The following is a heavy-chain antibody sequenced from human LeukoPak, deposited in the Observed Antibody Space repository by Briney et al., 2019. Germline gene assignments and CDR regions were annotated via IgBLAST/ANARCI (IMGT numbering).Heavy chain of an antibody. J-gene: IGHJ6*03. CDR1: GYTFTSYG. CDR3: ARDVWVVRGVIIGYYYYYYMDV. V-gene: IGHV1-18*01. D-gene: IGHD3-10*01. CDR2: ISAYNGNT. Sequence: ASVKVSCKASGYTFTSYGISWVRQAPGQGLEWMGWISAYNGNTNYAQKLQGRVTMTTDTSTSTAYMELRSLRSDDTAVYYCARDVWVVRGVIIGYYYYYYMDVWGKGTTVTISS.